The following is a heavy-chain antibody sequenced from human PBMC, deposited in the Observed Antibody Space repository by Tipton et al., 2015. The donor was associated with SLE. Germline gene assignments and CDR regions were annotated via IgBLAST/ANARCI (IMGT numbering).Heavy chain of an antibody. CDR3: ARGREYQLLYCAFDI. D-gene: IGHD2-2*02. CDR1: GGSFSGYY. CDR2: IYYSRST. Sequence: TLSLTCAVYGGSFSGYYWGWIRQPPGKGLEWIGSIYYSRSTYYHPSLKSRVTISVDTSKNQFSLKLSSVTAADTAVYYCARGREYQLLYCAFDIWGQGTMVTGSS. V-gene: IGHV4-34*01. J-gene: IGHJ3*02.